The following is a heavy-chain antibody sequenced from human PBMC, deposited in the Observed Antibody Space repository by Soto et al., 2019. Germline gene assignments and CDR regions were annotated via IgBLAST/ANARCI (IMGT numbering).Heavy chain of an antibody. D-gene: IGHD6-19*01. Sequence: EVQLVESGGGLVQPGRSLRLSCAASGFTFDDYAMHWVRQAPGKGLEWVSGISWNSGSIGYADSVKGRFTISRDNAKNSLYLQMNSVRGEDTALFYCAKESKVGCGWYGFTNWFAPWGQGPLVPVSS. CDR3: AKESKVGCGWYGFTNWFAP. J-gene: IGHJ5*02. V-gene: IGHV3-9*01. CDR2: ISWNSGSI. CDR1: GFTFDDYA.